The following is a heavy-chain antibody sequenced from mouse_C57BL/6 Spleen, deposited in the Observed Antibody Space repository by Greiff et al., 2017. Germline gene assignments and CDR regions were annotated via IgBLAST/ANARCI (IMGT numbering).Heavy chain of an antibody. J-gene: IGHJ4*01. D-gene: IGHD1-1*01. V-gene: IGHV1-82*01. CDR3: ARSPLLLPRSMDY. CDR2: IYPGDGDT. CDR1: GYAFSSSW. Sequence: LVESGPELVKPGASVKISCKASGYAFSSSWMNWVKQRPGKGLEWIGRIYPGDGDTNYNGKFKGKATLTADKSSSTAYMQLSSLTSEDSAVYFCARSPLLLPRSMDYWGQGTSVTVSS.